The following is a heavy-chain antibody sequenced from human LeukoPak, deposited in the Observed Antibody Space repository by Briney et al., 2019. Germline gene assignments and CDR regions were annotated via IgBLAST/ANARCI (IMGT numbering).Heavy chain of an antibody. J-gene: IGHJ4*02. Sequence: ASVKVSCKASGGTFSSYAISWVRQAPGQGLEWMGRIIPILGIANYAQKFQGRVTITADKSTSTAYMGLSSLRSEDTAMYYCASGDYGGNSASFDYWGQGTLVTVSS. CDR3: ASGDYGGNSASFDY. D-gene: IGHD4-23*01. V-gene: IGHV1-69*04. CDR2: IIPILGIA. CDR1: GGTFSSYA.